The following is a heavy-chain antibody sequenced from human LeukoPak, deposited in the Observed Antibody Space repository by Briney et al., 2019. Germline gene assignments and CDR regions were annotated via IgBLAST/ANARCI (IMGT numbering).Heavy chain of an antibody. J-gene: IGHJ4*02. CDR1: GFTFSSYG. CDR3: AKDLTPYSSSSSFDY. CDR2: IRYDGSNK. Sequence: GGSLRLSCAASGFTFSSYGMHWVRQAPGKGLEWVAFIRYDGSNKYYADFVKGRFTISRDNSKNTLYLQMNSLRAEDTAVYYCAKDLTPYSSSSSFDYWGQGTLVTVSS. V-gene: IGHV3-30*02. D-gene: IGHD6-6*01.